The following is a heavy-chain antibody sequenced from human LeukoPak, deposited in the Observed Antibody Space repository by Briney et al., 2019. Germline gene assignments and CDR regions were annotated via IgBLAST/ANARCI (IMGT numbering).Heavy chain of an antibody. Sequence: ASVTVSCTASGYTFTDYYMHWVRQAPGQGLEWMGWINPNSGGTNYAQKFQGRVTMTRDTSISTAYMELSRLRSDDTAVYYCARGGDSSGYYYLLSDYFDYWGQGTLVTVSS. CDR2: INPNSGGT. CDR3: ARGGDSSGYYYLLSDYFDY. V-gene: IGHV1-2*02. J-gene: IGHJ4*02. D-gene: IGHD3-22*01. CDR1: GYTFTDYY.